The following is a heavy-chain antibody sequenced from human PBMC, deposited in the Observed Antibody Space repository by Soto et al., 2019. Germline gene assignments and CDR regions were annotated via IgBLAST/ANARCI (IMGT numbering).Heavy chain of an antibody. D-gene: IGHD2-8*01. Sequence: QVQLQESGPRLVKPSETLSLTCAVSGGSVATSDWWNWVRQSPGKGLEWIVEMYQGADTTYINYNPSLKTRVSMSIDKSNNQFSLNLTSVTAADTAVYYCVRDHRYADDTWAFDIWGQGTAVTVS. CDR2: MYQGADTTYI. CDR3: VRDHRYADDTWAFDI. J-gene: IGHJ3*02. CDR1: GGSVATSDW. V-gene: IGHV4-4*02.